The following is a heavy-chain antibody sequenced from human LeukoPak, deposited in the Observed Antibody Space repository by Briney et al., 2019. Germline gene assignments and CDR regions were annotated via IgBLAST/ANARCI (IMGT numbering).Heavy chain of an antibody. D-gene: IGHD3-22*01. CDR3: ARRGYDSSGYFDY. CDR2: IYYSGST. CDR1: GGSISSYY. Sequence: SETLSLTCTVSGGSISSYYWSRIRQPPGKGLEWIGYIYYSGSTNYNPSLKSRVTISVDTSKNQFSLKLSSVTAADTAVYYCARRGYDSSGYFDYWGQGTLVTVSS. J-gene: IGHJ4*02. V-gene: IGHV4-59*08.